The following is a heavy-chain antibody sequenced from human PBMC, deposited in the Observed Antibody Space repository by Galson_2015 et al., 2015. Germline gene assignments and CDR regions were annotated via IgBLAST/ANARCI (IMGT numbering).Heavy chain of an antibody. CDR1: GYTFTGYY. J-gene: IGHJ6*02. V-gene: IGHV1-2*06. Sequence: SVKVSCKASGYTFTGYYMHWVRQAPGQGLEWMGRINPNSGGTNYAQKFQGRVTMTRDTSISTAYMELSRLRSADTAVYYCARHVGSSWYCGMDVWGQGTTVTVSS. D-gene: IGHD6-13*01. CDR3: ARHVGSSWYCGMDV. CDR2: INPNSGGT.